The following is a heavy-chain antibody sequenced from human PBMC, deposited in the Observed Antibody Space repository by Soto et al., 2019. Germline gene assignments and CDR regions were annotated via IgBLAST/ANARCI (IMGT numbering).Heavy chain of an antibody. CDR1: GGSFSSGNFY. CDR2: IYYSGST. V-gene: IGHV4-61*01. J-gene: IGHJ4*02. Sequence: SETLSLTCTVSGGSFSSGNFYWNWIRQPPGKGLEWIGYIYYSGSTKYNPSLKSRVTISGDTSKNQFSLKLNSVTAADTAVYYCERYKIYGKVFDYWGQGALVTVSS. D-gene: IGHD3-3*01. CDR3: ERYKIYGKVFDY.